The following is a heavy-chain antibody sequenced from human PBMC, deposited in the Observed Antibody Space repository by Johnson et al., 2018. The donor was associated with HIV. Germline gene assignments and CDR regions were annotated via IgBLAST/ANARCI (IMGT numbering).Heavy chain of an antibody. CDR2: IYSGGST. CDR3: ARLRQEANCGADCHWAI. J-gene: IGHJ3*02. V-gene: IGHV3-66*04. Sequence: MQLVESGGGLIQRGGSLRLSCVASDFSVSKNYMSWVRQAPGKGLEWVSVIYSGGSTYYADSVKGRFTISRDNSKNTVYLQMNSLNAEDTAMYYCARLRQEANCGADCHWAIWGQGTMVTVSS. D-gene: IGHD2-21*02. CDR1: DFSVSKNY.